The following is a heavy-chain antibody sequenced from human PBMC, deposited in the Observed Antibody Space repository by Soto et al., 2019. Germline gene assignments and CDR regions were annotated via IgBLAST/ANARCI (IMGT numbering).Heavy chain of an antibody. J-gene: IGHJ4*02. V-gene: IGHV3-48*01. D-gene: IGHD5-12*01. Sequence: GGSLRLSCAASGFTFSAYSMNWVRQAPGKGLEWVSYISSSSSAIYYADSVRGRFTISRDNAKSSLYLQMNSLRAEDTAIYYCASSRAGATTSYFDSWGQGTLVTVS. CDR3: ASSRAGATTSYFDS. CDR2: ISSSSSAI. CDR1: GFTFSAYS.